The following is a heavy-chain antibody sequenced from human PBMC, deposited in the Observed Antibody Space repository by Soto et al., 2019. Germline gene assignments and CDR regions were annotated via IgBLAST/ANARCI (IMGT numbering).Heavy chain of an antibody. CDR3: ARTYYYDSSGYYHPTLRY. J-gene: IGHJ4*02. CDR2: ISSSSSTI. Sequence: GGALRLSCAASGFTFSSYSMNWVLQAPGKGLEWVSYISSSSSTIYYADSVKGRFTISRDNAKNSLYLQMNSLRDEDTAVYYCARTYYYDSSGYYHPTLRYWGQGTLVTVSS. V-gene: IGHV3-48*02. D-gene: IGHD3-22*01. CDR1: GFTFSSYS.